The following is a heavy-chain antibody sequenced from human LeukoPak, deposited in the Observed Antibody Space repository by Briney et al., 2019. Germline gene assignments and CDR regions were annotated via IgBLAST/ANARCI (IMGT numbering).Heavy chain of an antibody. Sequence: GGSLRLSCAASGFTFSSYAMNWVRQAPGKGLEWVSAISGSGGNTYYADSVKGRFTISRDNSKNTLYLQMNSLRAEGTAVYYCAKDRRSFRDGYNGLDYWGQGTLVTVSS. J-gene: IGHJ4*02. CDR3: AKDRRSFRDGYNGLDY. V-gene: IGHV3-23*01. CDR1: GFTFSSYA. CDR2: ISGSGGNT. D-gene: IGHD5-24*01.